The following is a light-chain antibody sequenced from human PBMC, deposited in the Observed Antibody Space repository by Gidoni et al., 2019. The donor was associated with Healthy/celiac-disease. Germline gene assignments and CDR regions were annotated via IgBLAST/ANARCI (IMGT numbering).Light chain of an antibody. J-gene: IGKJ1*01. CDR2: AES. Sequence: ALQITLSPSSLSASVGDRVTITCRARQGIRNDLGWDQQKPGKAPKLLIYAESSLQSGVPSRFSGSGSGTDFTLTISSLQPEDVATYYCLQDYNYPRTFGQGTKVEIK. CDR1: QGIRND. V-gene: IGKV1-6*01. CDR3: LQDYNYPRT.